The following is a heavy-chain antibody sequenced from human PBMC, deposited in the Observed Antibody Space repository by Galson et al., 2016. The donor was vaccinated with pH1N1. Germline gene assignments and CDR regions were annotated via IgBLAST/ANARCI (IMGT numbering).Heavy chain of an antibody. CDR1: GYTFTTYW. CDR3: ARRSTELGLDY. D-gene: IGHD2/OR15-2a*01. V-gene: IGHV5-51*03. J-gene: IGHJ4*02. CDR2: IYPGDSET. Sequence: QSGAEVKKPGESLKISCQASGYTFTTYWIGWVRQMPGKGLEWMGIIYPGDSETKYSPSFEGQVTVSVDKSKNTAYLHWSSLKASDTAIYYCARRSTELGLDYWGQGVLVTVSS.